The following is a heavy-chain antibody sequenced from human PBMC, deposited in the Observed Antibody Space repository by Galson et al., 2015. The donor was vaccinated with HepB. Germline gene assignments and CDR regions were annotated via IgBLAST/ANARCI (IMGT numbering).Heavy chain of an antibody. J-gene: IGHJ3*02. V-gene: IGHV3-30*18. Sequence: SLRLSCAASGFTFSSYGMHWVRQAPGKGLEWVAVISYDGSNKYYADSVKGRFTISRDNSKNTLYLQMNSLRAEDTAVYYCAKDMWELRALHAFDIWGHGTMVTVSS. CDR1: GFTFSSYG. CDR3: AKDMWELRALHAFDI. D-gene: IGHD1-26*01. CDR2: ISYDGSNK.